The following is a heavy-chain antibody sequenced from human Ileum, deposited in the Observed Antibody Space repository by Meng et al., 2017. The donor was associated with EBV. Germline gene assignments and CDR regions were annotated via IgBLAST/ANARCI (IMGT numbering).Heavy chain of an antibody. V-gene: IGHV1-46*01. CDR2: INPSGDKT. CDR1: TYIHPWV. CDR3: ATDNSVEDITWWFDP. D-gene: IGHD2-15*01. J-gene: IGHJ5*02. Sequence: QGNLVASWVEGKKPGASVKVSCKESTYIHPWVHWVRQVPGQGLEWMGVINPSGDKTTYGRKFRERVTMTRDTSTNTLFMEVSSLRSEDTAMYYCATDNSVEDITWWFDPWGQGTLVTVSS.